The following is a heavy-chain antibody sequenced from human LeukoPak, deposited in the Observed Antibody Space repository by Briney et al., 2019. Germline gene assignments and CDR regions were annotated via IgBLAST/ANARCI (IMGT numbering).Heavy chain of an antibody. V-gene: IGHV3-48*03. CDR3: ARDSVGDLLDY. J-gene: IGHJ4*02. CDR1: GFPFSSYE. Sequence: GGSLRLSCAGSGFPFSSYEMNWLRQAPGKGLEWVSRIDSSGITIYYGDSVKGRFTISRDNAKNSMYLQMDSLRVEDTAIYYCARDSVGDLLDYWGQGTPVTVSS. CDR2: IDSSGITI. D-gene: IGHD4-17*01.